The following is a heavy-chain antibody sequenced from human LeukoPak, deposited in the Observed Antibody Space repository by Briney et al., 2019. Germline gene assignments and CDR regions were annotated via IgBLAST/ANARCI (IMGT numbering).Heavy chain of an antibody. J-gene: IGHJ4*02. CDR3: ARDDFWSGYPTDY. CDR1: GFALSSHW. D-gene: IGHD3-3*01. Sequence: GGSLRLSCAASGFALSSHWMSWVCQAPGKGLEWVANIKQDGSEKYYVDSVKGRFTISRDNAKNSLYLQMNSLRAEDTAVYYCARDDFWSGYPTDYWGQGTLVTVSS. V-gene: IGHV3-7*01. CDR2: IKQDGSEK.